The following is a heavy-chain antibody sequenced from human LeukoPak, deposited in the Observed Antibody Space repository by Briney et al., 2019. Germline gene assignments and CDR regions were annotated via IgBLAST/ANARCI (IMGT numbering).Heavy chain of an antibody. V-gene: IGHV4-34*01. J-gene: IGHJ4*02. CDR1: GGAFSGYY. CDR2: INHSGST. CDR3: ARVVVVVPAATNYFDY. Sequence: SETLSLTCAVDGGAFSGYYWSWIRQPPGKGLEWIGEINHSGSTNYNPSLKSRVTISVDTSKNQFYLKLSSVTAADTAVYYCARVVVVVPAATNYFDYWGQGALVTVSS. D-gene: IGHD2-2*01.